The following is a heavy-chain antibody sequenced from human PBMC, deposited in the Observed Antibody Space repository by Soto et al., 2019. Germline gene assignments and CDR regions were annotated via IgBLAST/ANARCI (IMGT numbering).Heavy chain of an antibody. Sequence: SETLSLTCTVSGGSISSSSYYWGWIRQPRGKGLEWIGSIYYSGSTYYNPSLKSRVTISVDTSKNQFSLKLSSVTAADTAVYYCARPGIAVAVPGASDIWGQETMVTVSS. D-gene: IGHD6-19*01. CDR2: IYYSGST. J-gene: IGHJ3*02. CDR1: GGSISSSSYY. V-gene: IGHV4-39*01. CDR3: ARPGIAVAVPGASDI.